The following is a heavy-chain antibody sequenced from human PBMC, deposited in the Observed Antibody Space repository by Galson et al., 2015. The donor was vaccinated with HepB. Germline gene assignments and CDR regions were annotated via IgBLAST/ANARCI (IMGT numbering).Heavy chain of an antibody. J-gene: IGHJ4*01. CDR1: GFIFSTYT. CDR2: ISTSGTI. CDR3: ARESRNWMLSWPIDY. Sequence: SLRLSCAASGFIFSTYTMNWVRQAPGKGLVWVAYISTSGTIYYADSVKGRFTISRDNAKNSLHLQMNSLRAEDTAMYFCARESRNWMLSWPIDYWGHGTLVTVSS. V-gene: IGHV3-21*05. D-gene: IGHD6-13*01.